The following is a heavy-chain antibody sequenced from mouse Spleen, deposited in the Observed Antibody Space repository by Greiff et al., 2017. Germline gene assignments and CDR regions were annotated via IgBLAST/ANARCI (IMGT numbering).Heavy chain of an antibody. D-gene: IGHD2-4*01. CDR2: ISNLAYSI. Sequence: EVKLMESGGGLVQPGGSRKLSCAASGFTFSDYGMAWVRQAPGKGPEWVAFISNLAYSIYYADTVTGRFTISRENAKNTLYLEMSSLRSEDTAMYYCARDSPELDDYDGGFAYWGQGTLVTVSA. CDR1: GFTFSDYG. CDR3: ARDSPELDDYDGGFAY. V-gene: IGHV5-15*02. J-gene: IGHJ3*01.